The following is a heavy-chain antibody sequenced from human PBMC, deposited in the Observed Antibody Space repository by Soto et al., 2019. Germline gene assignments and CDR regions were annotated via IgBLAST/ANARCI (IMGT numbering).Heavy chain of an antibody. CDR2: ISSSSSTI. V-gene: IGHV3-48*01. J-gene: IGHJ5*02. CDR1: GFTFSSYS. D-gene: IGHD2-15*01. CDR3: ARALVVVAATPDDNWFDP. Sequence: GGSLRLSCAASGFTFSSYSMNWVRQAPGKGLEWVSYISSSSSTIYYADSVKGRFTISRDNAKNSLYLQMNSLRAEDTAVYYCARALVVVAATPDDNWFDPWGQGTLVTVSS.